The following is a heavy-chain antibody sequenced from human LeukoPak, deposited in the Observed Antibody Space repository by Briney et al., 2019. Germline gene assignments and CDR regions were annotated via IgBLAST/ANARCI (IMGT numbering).Heavy chain of an antibody. CDR3: ARDLVHYYDSSGSPG. D-gene: IGHD3-22*01. CDR1: GFTFSSYS. CDR2: ISSSSSYI. Sequence: GSLRLSCAASGFTFSSYSMNWVRQAPGKGLEWVSSISSSSSYIYYADSVKGRFTISRDNAKNSLYLQMNSLRAEDTAVYYCARDLVHYYDSSGSPGWGQGTLVTVSS. V-gene: IGHV3-21*01. J-gene: IGHJ4*02.